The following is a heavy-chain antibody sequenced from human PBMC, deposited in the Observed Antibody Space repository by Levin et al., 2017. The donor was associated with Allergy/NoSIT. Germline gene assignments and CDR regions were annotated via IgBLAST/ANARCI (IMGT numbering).Heavy chain of an antibody. D-gene: IGHD1-1*01. CDR3: ARTSTVERAFDI. CDR2: IDWEDDK. V-gene: IGHV2-70*01. Sequence: SGPTLVKPTQTLTLTCTFSGFSLSTSGMCVTWIRQPPGKALEWLALIDWEDDKYFNPSLKTRLTISKDTSKNQVVLTLTNMYPVDTATYYCARTSTVERAFDIWGQGTMVTVSS. CDR1: GFSLSTSGMC. J-gene: IGHJ3*02.